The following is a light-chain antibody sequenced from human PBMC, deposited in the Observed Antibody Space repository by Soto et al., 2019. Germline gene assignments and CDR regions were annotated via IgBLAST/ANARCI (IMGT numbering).Light chain of an antibody. V-gene: IGKV1-5*01. Sequence: DIQLTQSPSTVSASAGDRVTLTFRASQSISIWLAWYQQKPGQAPKLLIYDASTLESGVPSRFSGSVSGEEFTLTVSRLEPEDFAVYYCHQYDNSPATFGQGTKVDIK. CDR3: HQYDNSPAT. J-gene: IGKJ1*01. CDR1: QSISIW. CDR2: DAS.